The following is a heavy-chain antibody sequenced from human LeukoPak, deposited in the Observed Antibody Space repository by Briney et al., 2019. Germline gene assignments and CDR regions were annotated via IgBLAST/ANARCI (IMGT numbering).Heavy chain of an antibody. Sequence: ASVKVSCKASGGTFSSYAISWARQAPGQGLEWMGWINPNSGGTNYAQKFQGRVTMTRDTSISTAYMELSRLRSDDTAVYYCARGYCSSTSCYGAGYWGQGTLVTVSS. CDR2: INPNSGGT. D-gene: IGHD2-2*01. J-gene: IGHJ4*02. V-gene: IGHV1-2*02. CDR3: ARGYCSSTSCYGAGY. CDR1: GGTFSSYA.